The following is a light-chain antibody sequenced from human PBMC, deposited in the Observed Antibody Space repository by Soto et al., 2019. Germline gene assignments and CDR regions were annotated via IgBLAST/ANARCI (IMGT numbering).Light chain of an antibody. CDR2: STS. J-gene: IGKJ1*01. V-gene: IGKV3-20*01. CDR3: QQYDTSTRT. Sequence: EVMLTQSPGTLSLSPGERATLSCRASQSVSSNYLAWYQQKSGQAPRLLIYSTSNRATGIPDRFSGSGSGTDFTLTIRRLEPEDFAVYYCQQYDTSTRTFGQGTKVEFK. CDR1: QSVSSNY.